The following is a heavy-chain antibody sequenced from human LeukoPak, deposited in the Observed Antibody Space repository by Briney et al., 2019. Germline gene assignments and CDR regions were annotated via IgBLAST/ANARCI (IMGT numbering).Heavy chain of an antibody. Sequence: PSETLSLTCAVYGGSFSDYYWNWVRQPPGKGLQWIGEIAQGGRTNYNPSLKSRVTLSVDTSKNQFSLNLNTVTAADTAVYYCARAGRWEGRPHAFDIWGQGTMVTVSS. CDR2: IAQGGRT. CDR3: ARAGRWEGRPHAFDI. J-gene: IGHJ3*02. CDR1: GGSFSDYY. D-gene: IGHD1-26*01. V-gene: IGHV4-34*01.